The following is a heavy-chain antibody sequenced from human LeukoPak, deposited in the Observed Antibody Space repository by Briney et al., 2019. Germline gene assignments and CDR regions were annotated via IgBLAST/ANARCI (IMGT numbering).Heavy chain of an antibody. CDR2: IYSGGST. CDR3: AIDYGDYRGDY. Sequence: GGSLRLSCAASGFTVSSNYMSWVRQAPGKGLEWVSVIYSGGSTYYADSVKGRFTISRDNSKNTLYLQMNSLRAEDTAVYYCAIDYGDYRGDYWGQGTLVTVSP. CDR1: GFTVSSNY. V-gene: IGHV3-53*01. J-gene: IGHJ4*02. D-gene: IGHD4-17*01.